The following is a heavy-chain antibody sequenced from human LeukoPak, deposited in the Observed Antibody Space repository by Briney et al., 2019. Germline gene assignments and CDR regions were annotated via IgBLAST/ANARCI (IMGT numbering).Heavy chain of an antibody. Sequence: SETLSLTWTVSGGSISSSDYYWSWIRQPPGKGLEWIGYIYYSGSTYYNPSLKSRVTISVDTSKNQFSLKLSSVTAADTAVYYCAREASGSSDFDYWGQGTLVTVSS. D-gene: IGHD3-10*01. V-gene: IGHV4-30-4*01. CDR2: IYYSGST. CDR3: AREASGSSDFDY. CDR1: GGSISSSDYY. J-gene: IGHJ4*02.